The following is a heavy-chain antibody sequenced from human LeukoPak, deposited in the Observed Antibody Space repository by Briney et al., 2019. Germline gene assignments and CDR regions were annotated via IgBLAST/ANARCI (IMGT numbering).Heavy chain of an antibody. Sequence: ASVKVSCKASGYTFTSYDINWVRQATGQGLEWMGWMNPNSGNTGYAQKFQGRVTMTRNTSISTAYMELSSLRSEDTAVYYCARSPYGSRTPVFDYWGQGTLVTVSS. CDR1: GYTFTSYD. V-gene: IGHV1-8*01. D-gene: IGHD3-10*01. CDR3: ARSPYGSRTPVFDY. J-gene: IGHJ4*02. CDR2: MNPNSGNT.